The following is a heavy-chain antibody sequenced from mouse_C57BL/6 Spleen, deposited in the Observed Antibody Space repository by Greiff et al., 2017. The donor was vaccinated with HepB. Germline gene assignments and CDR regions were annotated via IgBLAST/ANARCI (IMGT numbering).Heavy chain of an antibody. J-gene: IGHJ3*01. D-gene: IGHD2-4*01. CDR3: AREDYDYDGEFAY. Sequence: VQLQQPGAELVKPGASVKMSCKASGYTFTSYWITWVKQRPGQGLEWIGDIYPGSGSTNYNEKFKSKATLTVDTSSSTAYMQLSSLTSEDSAVYYCAREDYDYDGEFAYWGQGTLVTVSA. CDR1: GYTFTSYW. V-gene: IGHV1-55*01. CDR2: IYPGSGST.